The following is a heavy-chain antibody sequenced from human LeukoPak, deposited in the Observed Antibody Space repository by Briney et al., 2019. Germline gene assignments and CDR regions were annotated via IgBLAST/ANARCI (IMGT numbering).Heavy chain of an antibody. CDR2: IYDSGST. CDR3: ARTVHYSRGWSPTYYFDY. J-gene: IGHJ4*02. V-gene: IGHV4-59*01. D-gene: IGHD6-19*01. Sequence: SETLSLTCTVSGVSINSFYWSWIRQPPGKGLEWIGYIYDSGSTNYKPSLKSRVTMSVDTSKNQLSLKLSSVTAADTAVYYCARTVHYSRGWSPTYYFDYWGQGTPVTVSS. CDR1: GVSINSFY.